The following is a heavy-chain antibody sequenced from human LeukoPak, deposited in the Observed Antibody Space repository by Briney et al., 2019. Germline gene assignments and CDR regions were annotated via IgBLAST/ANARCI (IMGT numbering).Heavy chain of an antibody. Sequence: ASVKVSCKASGYTFTSYDINWVRQATGQGLEWMGWMNPNSGNTGYAQKFLGRVTMTRNTSISTAYMELSSLRSEDTAVYYCARGATLYCSSTSCYVGNWFDPWGQGTLVTVSS. J-gene: IGHJ5*02. CDR1: GYTFTSYD. CDR3: ARGATLYCSSTSCYVGNWFDP. V-gene: IGHV1-8*01. D-gene: IGHD2-2*01. CDR2: MNPNSGNT.